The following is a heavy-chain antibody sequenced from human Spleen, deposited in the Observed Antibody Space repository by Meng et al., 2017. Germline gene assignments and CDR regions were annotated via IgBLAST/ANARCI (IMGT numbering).Heavy chain of an antibody. CDR1: CDSISNYY. CDR3: ARNLDYYYAMDV. D-gene: IGHD3-16*01. V-gene: IGHV4-59*01. CDR2: IYYSGST. J-gene: IGHJ6*02. Sequence: GSLRLSCTVSCDSISNYYWSCVRQPPGKGLEWIGYIYYSGSTNYNPSLKSRVTISVDTSRTQFSLKLSSVTAADTSVYYCARNLDYYYAMDVWGQGTTVTVSS.